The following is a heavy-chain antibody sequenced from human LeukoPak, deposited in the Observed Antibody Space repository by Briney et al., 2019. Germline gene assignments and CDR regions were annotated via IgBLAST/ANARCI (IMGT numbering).Heavy chain of an antibody. CDR2: IYYSGST. CDR1: GGSISSYY. CDR3: ARGGGYYRKDY. D-gene: IGHD1-14*01. V-gene: IGHV4-59*12. J-gene: IGHJ4*02. Sequence: KPSETLSLTCTVSGGSISSYYWSWIRQPPGKGLEWIGYIYYSGSTNYNPSLKSRVTISVDTSKNQFSLKLSSVTAADTAVYYCARGGGYYRKDYWGQGTLVTVSS.